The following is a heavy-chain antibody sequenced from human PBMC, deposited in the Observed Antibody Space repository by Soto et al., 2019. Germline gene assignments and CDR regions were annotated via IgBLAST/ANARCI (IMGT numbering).Heavy chain of an antibody. J-gene: IGHJ3*02. CDR3: AADIVATKDAFDI. D-gene: IGHD5-12*01. V-gene: IGHV1-8*01. CDR1: GYTFTSYD. CDR2: MNPNSGNT. Sequence: GASVKVSCKASGYTFTSYDINWVRQATGQGLEWMGWMNPNSGNTGYAQKFQGRVTMTRNTSISTAYMELSSLRSEDTAVYYCAADIVATKDAFDIWGQGTMVTVSS.